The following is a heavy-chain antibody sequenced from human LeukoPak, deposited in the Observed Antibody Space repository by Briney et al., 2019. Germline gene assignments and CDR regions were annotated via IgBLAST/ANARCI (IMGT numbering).Heavy chain of an antibody. Sequence: NSSQTLSLTCTVSGGSISSGGYYWSWLRQHPGKGLEWIGYIYYSGSTYYNPSLKSRVTISVDTSKNQFSLKLSSVTAADTAVYYCARILVATEKNYYHYYYGMDVWGKGTTVTVSS. D-gene: IGHD5-12*01. J-gene: IGHJ6*04. V-gene: IGHV4-31*03. CDR1: GGSISSGGYY. CDR2: IYYSGST. CDR3: ARILVATEKNYYHYYYGMDV.